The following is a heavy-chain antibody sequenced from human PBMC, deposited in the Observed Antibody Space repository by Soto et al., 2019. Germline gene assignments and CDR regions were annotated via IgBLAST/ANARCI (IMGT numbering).Heavy chain of an antibody. CDR2: ISSSSSYI. V-gene: IGHV3-21*01. D-gene: IGHD6-13*01. J-gene: IGHJ6*02. Sequence: EVQLVESGGGLVKPGGSLRLSCAASGFIFDIYSMTWVRQAPGKGLEWVSSISSSSSYIYYADSVKGRFTISRDNAENSLYLQMSIRRADDTAVYYCARDRGAASDIRYSCYGVAVWGQGNTVTVSS. CDR1: GFIFDIYS. CDR3: ARDRGAASDIRYSCYGVAV.